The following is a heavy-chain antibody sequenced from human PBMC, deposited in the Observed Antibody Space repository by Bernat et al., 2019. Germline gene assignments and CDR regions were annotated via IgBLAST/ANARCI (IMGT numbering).Heavy chain of an antibody. CDR3: ARQEGYHWSPTLFDY. Sequence: EVQLVQSGTEVKKPGESLKISCKGSGFTFSNYWIGWVRQMPGKGLEWMGIIFPGDSDTKYSPSFQGQVTISADKSISTAYLQWSSLKASDTAMYYCARQEGYHWSPTLFDYWGQGTLVTVSS. V-gene: IGHV5-51*01. J-gene: IGHJ4*02. CDR1: GFTFSNYW. CDR2: IFPGDSDT. D-gene: IGHD1-20*01.